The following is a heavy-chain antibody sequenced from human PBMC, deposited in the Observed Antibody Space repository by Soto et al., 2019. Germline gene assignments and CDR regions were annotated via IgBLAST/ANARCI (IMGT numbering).Heavy chain of an antibody. CDR2: ISGSGGST. Sequence: GGSLRLSCAASGFTFSSYAMHWVRQAPGKGLEWVSAISGSGGSTYYADSVKGRFTISRDNSKNTLYLQMNSLRAEDTAVYYCAKVPYSYDLGGVYFDDWGQGSLVTGSS. V-gene: IGHV3-23*01. D-gene: IGHD5-18*01. CDR3: AKVPYSYDLGGVYFDD. J-gene: IGHJ4*02. CDR1: GFTFSSYA.